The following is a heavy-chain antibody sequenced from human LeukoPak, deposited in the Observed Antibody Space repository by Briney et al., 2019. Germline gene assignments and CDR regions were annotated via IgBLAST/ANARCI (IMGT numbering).Heavy chain of an antibody. CDR3: VKVYGSGSYYFPDY. V-gene: IGHV3-23*01. CDR1: GFTFSSYA. D-gene: IGHD3-10*01. Sequence: PGGSLRLSCAASGFTFSSYAMSWVRQAPGKGLEWVSGISAGGESTYYADSVKGRFTISRDNSKNTLYLQMISLRAEDTAVYYCVKVYGSGSYYFPDYWGQGTLVTVSS. CDR2: ISAGGEST. J-gene: IGHJ4*02.